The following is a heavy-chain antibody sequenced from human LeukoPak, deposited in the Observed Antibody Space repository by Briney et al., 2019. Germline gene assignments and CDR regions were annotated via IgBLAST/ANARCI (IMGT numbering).Heavy chain of an antibody. V-gene: IGHV6-1*01. CDR2: TYYRSKWYN. J-gene: IGHJ4*02. Sequence: SQTLSLTCAISGESVSSKNGAWNWIRQSPSRGLEWLGRTYYRSKWYNDYAVSMNGRITINPDTSKNQFSLQLNSVTPDDTAVYYCARDEGASGWHTFGYWGQGTLVTVSS. CDR1: GESVSSKNGA. D-gene: IGHD6-19*01. CDR3: ARDEGASGWHTFGY.